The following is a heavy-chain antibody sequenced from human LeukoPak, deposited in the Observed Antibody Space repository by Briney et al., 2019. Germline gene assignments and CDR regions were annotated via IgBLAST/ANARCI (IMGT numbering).Heavy chain of an antibody. D-gene: IGHD1-26*01. CDR1: GFKFDDYT. V-gene: IGHV3-43*01. CDR2: MSWNSDYT. CDR3: AKDFQGIVGATQIDF. J-gene: IGHJ4*02. Sequence: GGSLRLSCAASGFKFDDYTMHWVRRAPGKGLEWVSLMSWNSDYTSYADSVKGRFTISRDNSKNSLYLQMNGLRTEDTASYYCAKDFQGIVGATQIDFWGQGTLVTVSS.